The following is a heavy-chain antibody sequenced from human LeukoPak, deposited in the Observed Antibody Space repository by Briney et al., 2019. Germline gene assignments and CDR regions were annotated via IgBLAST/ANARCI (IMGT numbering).Heavy chain of an antibody. CDR3: ARDTTYYYDGGSSGLHYFDY. D-gene: IGHD3-10*01. V-gene: IGHV3-30*01. J-gene: IGHJ4*02. CDR2: ISYDGGIT. CDR1: GFTFSSYA. Sequence: GGSLRLSCAASGFTFSSYAMNWVRQAPGKGPEWLAVISYDGGITHYAHSVKDRFTISTDTSKSTPFMQLNSLRGDDTAVYYCARDTTYYYDGGSSGLHYFDYWGQGTLVT.